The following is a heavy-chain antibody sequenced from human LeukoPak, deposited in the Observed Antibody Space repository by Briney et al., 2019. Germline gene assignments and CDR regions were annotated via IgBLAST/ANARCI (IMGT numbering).Heavy chain of an antibody. CDR2: INPTGGGT. CDR3: ARGSPAAGTPTFDY. J-gene: IGHJ4*02. Sequence: GASVKVSCKASGYTFTRYYIHWVRQAPGQGLEWMGIINPTGGGTTSAQKFQGRVTMTRDTSTSTVYMELSSLTSDDTAVYYCARGSPAAGTPTFDYWGQGTLVTVSS. D-gene: IGHD6-13*01. CDR1: GYTFTRYY. V-gene: IGHV1-46*01.